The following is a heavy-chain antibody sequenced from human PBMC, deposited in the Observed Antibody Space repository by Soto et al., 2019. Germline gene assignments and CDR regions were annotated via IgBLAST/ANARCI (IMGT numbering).Heavy chain of an antibody. V-gene: IGHV4-59*08. CDR3: ARHALREQQLGLLSY. CDR1: GGSISSYY. Sequence: QVQLQETGPGLVKPSETLSLTCTVSGGSISSYYWSWIRQPPGKGVEWIGYIYYSGSTNYNPSLKTRVTIPVDTSKKQFSLKLASVTAADTAVYYCARHALREQQLGLLSYWGQGTLVTVSS. CDR2: IYYSGST. J-gene: IGHJ4*02. D-gene: IGHD6-13*01.